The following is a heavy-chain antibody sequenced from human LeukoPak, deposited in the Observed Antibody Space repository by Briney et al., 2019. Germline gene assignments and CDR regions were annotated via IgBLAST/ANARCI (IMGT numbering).Heavy chain of an antibody. Sequence: GGSLRLSCAASGFTFGSYWMSWVRQAPGKGLEWVANIKQDGSEKYYVDSVKGRFTISRDNAKNSLYLQMNSLRAEDTAVYYCARGGSPVERYFDYWGQGTLVTVSS. J-gene: IGHJ4*02. CDR2: IKQDGSEK. CDR1: GFTFGSYW. V-gene: IGHV3-7*01. CDR3: ARGGSPVERYFDY.